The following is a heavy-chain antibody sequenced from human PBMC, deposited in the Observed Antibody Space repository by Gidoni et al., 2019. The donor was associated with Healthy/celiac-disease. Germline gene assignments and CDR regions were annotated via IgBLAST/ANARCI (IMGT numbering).Heavy chain of an antibody. CDR2: IYWNDDK. V-gene: IGHV2-5*01. Sequence: QITLKESGPTLVKPTQTLTLTCTFSGFSLSTSGVGVGWIRQPPGKALEWLALIYWNDDKRYSPSLKSRLTITKDTSKNQVVLTMTNMDPVDTATYYCAHSINSGGPIGYGMDVWGQGTTVTVSS. CDR3: AHSINSGGPIGYGMDV. CDR1: GFSLSTSGVG. J-gene: IGHJ6*02. D-gene: IGHD2-15*01.